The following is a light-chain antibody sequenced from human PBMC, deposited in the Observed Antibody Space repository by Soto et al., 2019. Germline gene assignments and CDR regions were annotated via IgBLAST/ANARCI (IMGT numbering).Light chain of an antibody. J-gene: IGLJ1*01. CDR3: VLYMGSGAYL. Sequence: QAVVIQASSLSGSPGGTVTITCGLSSGPIATTYYPAWYQQTPGQAPRTLIYSTNTRASGVPDRFSGSIRGNKAALTITGAQAEDEAEYHCVLYMGSGAYLFGPGTKVTVL. V-gene: IGLV8-61*01. CDR1: SGPIATTYY. CDR2: STN.